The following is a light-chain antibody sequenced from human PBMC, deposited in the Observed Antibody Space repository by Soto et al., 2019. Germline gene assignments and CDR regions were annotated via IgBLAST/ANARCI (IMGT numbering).Light chain of an antibody. CDR2: TAS. J-gene: IGKJ1*01. CDR3: QQSYSRPRT. V-gene: IGKV1-39*01. CDR1: QSISSY. Sequence: DIQMTQSPSSLSSSVLDRVTITCRASQSISSYINWYQQKPGKAPNLLIYTASSLESGVPSRFSGSGSGTDFTLTITSLQPEDFATYFCQQSYSRPRTFGQGTKVDIK.